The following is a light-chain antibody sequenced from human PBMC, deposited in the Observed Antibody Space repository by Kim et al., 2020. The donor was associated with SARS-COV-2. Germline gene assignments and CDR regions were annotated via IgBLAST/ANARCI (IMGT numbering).Light chain of an antibody. Sequence: SYELTQPPSVSVAPGETARMTCGGNNIGSYSVHWYQQKPGHAPVPVISFDSDRPSGLPERFSGSNSRNTATLTISRVEVEDEADYSCQLWDTSGAYGVFG. V-gene: IGLV3-21*04. CDR1: NIGSYS. CDR2: FDS. J-gene: IGLJ1*01. CDR3: QLWDTSGAYGV.